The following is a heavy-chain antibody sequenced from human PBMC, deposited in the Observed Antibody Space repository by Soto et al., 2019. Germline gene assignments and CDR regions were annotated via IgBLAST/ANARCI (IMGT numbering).Heavy chain of an antibody. V-gene: IGHV4-31*03. Sequence: SETLSLTCSVSGGSIRSGGYYWSWIRQHPGKGLEWIGYIYYSGSTYYNPSLKSRLTISVDTSKNQFSLRLSSVTAADTAVYYCGRSGETVVVPTAWGQGTLVTVSS. CDR2: IYYSGST. CDR3: GRSGETVVVPTA. D-gene: IGHD2-2*01. J-gene: IGHJ4*02. CDR1: GGSIRSGGYY.